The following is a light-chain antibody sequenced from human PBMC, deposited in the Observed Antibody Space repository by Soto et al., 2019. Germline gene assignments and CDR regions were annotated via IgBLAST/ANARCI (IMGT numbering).Light chain of an antibody. Sequence: QSVLTQPPSVSGAPGQRVTISCTGSSSNIGAGYDVHWYQQLPETAPKLLIYGNTNRPSGVRDRFSGSKSGTSASLAITGLQADDEADYYCQSYDNSLSGWVFGGGTKLTVL. CDR1: SSNIGAGYD. CDR2: GNT. CDR3: QSYDNSLSGWV. V-gene: IGLV1-40*01. J-gene: IGLJ3*02.